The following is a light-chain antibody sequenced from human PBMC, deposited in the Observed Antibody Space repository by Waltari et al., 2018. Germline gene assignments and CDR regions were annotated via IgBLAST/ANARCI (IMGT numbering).Light chain of an antibody. V-gene: IGKV1-5*03. J-gene: IGKJ2*01. CDR1: QNVRLA. CDR2: KAS. Sequence: DIQMTQSPSTLSASVGDRVTITCRASQNVRLAPAWHQQKPGKAPNLLIYKASTLQSGVPSRFSGSGSETEFTLTIDGLQPDDFATYYCQQYDGYSTFGQGTKLDIK. CDR3: QQYDGYST.